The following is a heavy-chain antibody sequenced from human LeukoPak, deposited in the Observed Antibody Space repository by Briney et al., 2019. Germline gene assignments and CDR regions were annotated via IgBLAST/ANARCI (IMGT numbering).Heavy chain of an antibody. V-gene: IGHV3-23*01. CDR2: ISGSGGST. CDR3: AKGGYYYDSSGYYGYYYYYMDV. J-gene: IGHJ6*03. Sequence: GGSLRLSCAASGFTFSSYGMSWVRQAPGKGLEWVSAISGSGGSTYYADSVKGRFTISRDNSKNTLYLQMNSVRAEDTAVYYCAKGGYYYDSSGYYGYYYYYMDVWGKGTTVTISS. CDR1: GFTFSSYG. D-gene: IGHD3-22*01.